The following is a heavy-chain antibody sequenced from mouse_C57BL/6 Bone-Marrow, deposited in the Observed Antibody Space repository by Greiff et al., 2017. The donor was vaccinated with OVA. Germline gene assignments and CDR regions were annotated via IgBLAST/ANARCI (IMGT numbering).Heavy chain of an antibody. CDR3: ARGSLYYDYDGRAMDY. J-gene: IGHJ4*01. CDR2: ISYDGSN. D-gene: IGHD2-4*01. CDR1: GYSITSGYY. V-gene: IGHV3-6*01. Sequence: EVKLQESGPGLVKPSQSLSLTCSVTGYSITSGYYWNWIRQFPGNKLEWMGYISYDGSNNYNPSLKNRISITRDTSKNQFFLKLNSVTTEDTATYYCARGSLYYDYDGRAMDYWGQGTSVTVSS.